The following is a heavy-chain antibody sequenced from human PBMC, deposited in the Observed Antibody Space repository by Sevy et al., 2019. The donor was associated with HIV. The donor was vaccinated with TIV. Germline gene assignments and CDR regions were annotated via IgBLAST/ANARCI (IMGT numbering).Heavy chain of an antibody. CDR3: ARSWGSSSRWFDP. D-gene: IGHD6-6*01. J-gene: IGHJ5*02. Sequence: SETLSLTCTVSGGSISSYYWSWIRQPPGKGLEWIGYIDYSGSTNYNPSLKSRVTISVDTSKNQFSLKLSSVTAADTAVYYCARSWGSSSRWFDPWGQGTLVTVSS. CDR2: IDYSGST. CDR1: GGSISSYY. V-gene: IGHV4-59*01.